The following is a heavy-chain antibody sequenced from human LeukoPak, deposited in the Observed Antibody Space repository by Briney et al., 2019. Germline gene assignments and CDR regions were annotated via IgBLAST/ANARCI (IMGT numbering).Heavy chain of an antibody. CDR2: IKQDGSEK. D-gene: IGHD6-13*01. J-gene: IGHJ3*02. CDR1: AFTCSSYC. Sequence: GGSLRLSCAASAFTCSSYCMSWVRQAPGKGLEWVANIKQDGSEKYYVDSVKGRFTIYRDNAKNSLYLQMNSMRAEDTAVYYCARVFSADSSSSWDHDAFDIWGQGTMVTVSS. CDR3: ARVFSADSSSSWDHDAFDI. V-gene: IGHV3-7*01.